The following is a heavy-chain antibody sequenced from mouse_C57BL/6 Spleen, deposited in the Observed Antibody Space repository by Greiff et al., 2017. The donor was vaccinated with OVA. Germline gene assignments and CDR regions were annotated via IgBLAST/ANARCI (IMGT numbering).Heavy chain of an antibody. CDR2: LDPSDSYT. CDR1: GYTFTSYW. CDR3: ASSDDGYYLFAY. Sequence: QVQLKQPGAELVMPGASVKLSCKASGYTFTSYWMHWVKQRPGQGLEWIGELDPSDSYTNYNQKFKGKSTLTVDKSSSTAYMQLSSLTSEDSAVYYCASSDDGYYLFAYWGQGTLVTVSA. D-gene: IGHD2-3*01. J-gene: IGHJ3*01. V-gene: IGHV1-69*01.